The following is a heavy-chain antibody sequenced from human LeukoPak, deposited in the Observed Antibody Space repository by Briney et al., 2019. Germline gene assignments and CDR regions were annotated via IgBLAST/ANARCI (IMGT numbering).Heavy chain of an antibody. D-gene: IGHD3-3*01. CDR3: ASFFPATYDN. CDR2: IWYDGSNK. V-gene: IGHV3-33*01. Sequence: QPGGSLRLPCAASGFTFSSYGMHWVRQAPGKGLEWVAVIWYDGSNKYYADSVKGRFTISRDNSKNTLYLQMNSLRAEDTAVYYCASFFPATYDNWGQGTLVTVSS. CDR1: GFTFSSYG. J-gene: IGHJ4*02.